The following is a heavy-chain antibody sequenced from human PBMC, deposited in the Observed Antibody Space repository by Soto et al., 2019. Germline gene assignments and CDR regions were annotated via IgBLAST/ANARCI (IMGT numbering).Heavy chain of an antibody. D-gene: IGHD6-19*01. V-gene: IGHV3-53*04. J-gene: IGHJ3*02. Sequence: EVQLVESGGGLVQPGGSLRLSCAASGFTVSSNYMSWVRQAPRKGLEWVSVIYSGGSTYYADSVKGRFPISRHNSKNTLYLQMNSLSAEDTAVYYCARELGYSSGWDHDAFDIWGQGTMVTVSS. CDR1: GFTVSSNY. CDR2: IYSGGST. CDR3: ARELGYSSGWDHDAFDI.